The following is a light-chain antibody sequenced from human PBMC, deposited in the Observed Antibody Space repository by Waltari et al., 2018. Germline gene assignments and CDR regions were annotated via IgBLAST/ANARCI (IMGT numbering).Light chain of an antibody. V-gene: IGKV1-39*01. Sequence: DIQMTQSPPSLSASVGDRVTITCRATQSISTSLNWYQHKGGKAPQLLIYCASTLERGVPSRLSGSGSGTDFTLTINSLRPEDFATYYCQQNYTAPFTFGPGTRVDLK. CDR1: QSISTS. J-gene: IGKJ3*01. CDR2: CAS. CDR3: QQNYTAPFT.